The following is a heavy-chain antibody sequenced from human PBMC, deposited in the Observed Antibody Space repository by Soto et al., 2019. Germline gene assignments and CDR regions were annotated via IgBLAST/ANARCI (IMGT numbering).Heavy chain of an antibody. V-gene: IGHV4-31*02. Sequence: WTWIRQHPGKGLEWIGYIYYSGSTYYNPSLKSRLTISLDRSKNQFSLNLTSVTAADSAVYFCSRAHIVKQPSPTPAPLHFDCWGQGALVSASS. CDR2: IYYSGST. CDR3: SRAHIVKQPSPTPAPLHFDC. J-gene: IGHJ4*02. D-gene: IGHD2-21*01.